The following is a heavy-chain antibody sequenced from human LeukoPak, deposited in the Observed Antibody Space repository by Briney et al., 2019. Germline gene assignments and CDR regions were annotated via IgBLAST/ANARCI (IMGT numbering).Heavy chain of an antibody. V-gene: IGHV3-11*01. D-gene: IGHD6-13*01. CDR3: ARDARAGTEYYGMDV. Sequence: GGSLRLSCAASGFTFSDYYMSWIRQAPGKGLEWVSYISRSGSTIYYADSVKGRFTISRDNAKNSLYLQMNSLRAEDTAVYYCARDARAGTEYYGMDVWGQGTTVTVSS. CDR2: ISRSGSTI. CDR1: GFTFSDYY. J-gene: IGHJ6*02.